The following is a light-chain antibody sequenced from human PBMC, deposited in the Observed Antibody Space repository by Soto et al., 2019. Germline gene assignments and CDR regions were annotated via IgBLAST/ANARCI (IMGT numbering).Light chain of an antibody. CDR2: DAS. V-gene: IGKV3D-20*01. CDR1: QSVSSSY. J-gene: IGKJ2*01. Sequence: EIVLTQSPATLSLSPGERATLSCGASQSVSSSYLACYQQKPGLAPRLLLSDASTRSTGIPDRCSGSGSGTDVITTISRREHEEVAVYYCQQYGSSPYTFGQGTKLEIK. CDR3: QQYGSSPYT.